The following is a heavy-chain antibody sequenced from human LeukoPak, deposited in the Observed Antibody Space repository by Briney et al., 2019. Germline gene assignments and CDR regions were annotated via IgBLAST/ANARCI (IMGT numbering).Heavy chain of an antibody. D-gene: IGHD5/OR15-5a*01. CDR2: INAGNGNT. Sequence: ASVKVSCKASGYTFTSYAMHWVRQAPRQRLEWMGWINAGNGNTKYSQKFQGRVTITRDTSASTAYMELSSLRSEDTAVYYCARGASTSRFDPWGQGTLVTVSS. V-gene: IGHV1-3*01. CDR3: ARGASTSRFDP. J-gene: IGHJ5*02. CDR1: GYTFTSYA.